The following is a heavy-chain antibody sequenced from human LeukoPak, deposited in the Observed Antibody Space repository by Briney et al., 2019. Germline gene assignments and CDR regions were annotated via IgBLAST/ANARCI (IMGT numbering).Heavy chain of an antibody. CDR2: ISYDGSNK. J-gene: IGHJ4*02. CDR3: AKGYYYDSSGYYSHFDY. Sequence: GRSLRLSCAASGFTFSSYGMHRVRQAPGKGLEWVAVISYDGSNKYYADSVKGRFSISRDNSKNTLYLQMNSLRAEDTAVYYCAKGYYYDSSGYYSHFDYWGQGTLVTVSS. D-gene: IGHD3-22*01. V-gene: IGHV3-30*18. CDR1: GFTFSSYG.